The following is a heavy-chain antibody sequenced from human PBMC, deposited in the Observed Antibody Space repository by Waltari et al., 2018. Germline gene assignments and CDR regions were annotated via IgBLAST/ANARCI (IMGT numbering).Heavy chain of an antibody. CDR2: IYSGGST. D-gene: IGHD3-16*01. CDR1: GFTVSSNY. Sequence: EVQLVETGGGLIQPGGSLRLSCAASGFTVSSNYMSWVRQAPRKGLEWVSVIYSGGSTYYADSLKGRFTISRDNSKNTLYLQMNSLRAEDTAVYYCARDGGWGPGAFDIWGQGTMVTVSS. CDR3: ARDGGWGPGAFDI. V-gene: IGHV3-53*02. J-gene: IGHJ3*02.